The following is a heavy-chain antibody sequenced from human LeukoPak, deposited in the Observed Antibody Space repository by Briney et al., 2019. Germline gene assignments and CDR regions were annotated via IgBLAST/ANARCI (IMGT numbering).Heavy chain of an antibody. CDR3: ARVKVFDWFDP. CDR2: IYYSGST. J-gene: IGHJ5*02. D-gene: IGHD1-14*01. Sequence: SETLSLTCTVPGGSISSYYWSWIRQPPGKGLEWIGYIYYSGSTNYNPSLKSRVTISVDTSKNQFSLKLSSVTAADTAVYYCARVKVFDWFDPWGQGTLVTVSS. V-gene: IGHV4-59*01. CDR1: GGSISSYY.